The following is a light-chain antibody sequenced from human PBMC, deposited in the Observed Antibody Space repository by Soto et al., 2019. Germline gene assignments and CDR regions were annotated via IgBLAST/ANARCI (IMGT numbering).Light chain of an antibody. CDR1: RSVKSD. V-gene: IGKV3-15*01. CDR3: VQYNNWYS. CDR2: GTS. Sequence: EIVMTQSPATLSVSPGERATLSCRASRSVKSDLAWFQQKPGQPPRVLIYGTSTTATGISARFRGSGSGTEFALTISSLQSEDSAVYYCVQYNNWYSFGQGTKLEIK. J-gene: IGKJ2*03.